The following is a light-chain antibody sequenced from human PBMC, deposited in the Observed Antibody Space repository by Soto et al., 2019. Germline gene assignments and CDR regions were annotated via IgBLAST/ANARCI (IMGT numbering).Light chain of an antibody. V-gene: IGKV1-5*01. CDR3: QQYRT. Sequence: DIQMTQSPSTLSGSVGDRVTITCRASQTISSWLAWYQQKPGKAPKLLISDVSSLERGVPSRFSGSGSGTEFTLTISSLQPDDFATYYCQQYRTFGQGTKVDIK. J-gene: IGKJ1*01. CDR1: QTISSW. CDR2: DVS.